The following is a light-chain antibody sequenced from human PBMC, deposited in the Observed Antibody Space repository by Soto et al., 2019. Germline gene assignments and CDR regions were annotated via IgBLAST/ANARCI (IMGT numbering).Light chain of an antibody. J-gene: IGKJ2*01. Sequence: AIQLTQSPSSLSASVGDRVTITCRASQGISNALAWYQQKPGKAPKLLIYDASSLESGVPSRFSGSGSGTDFTLTISSLQPEDFATYYCQQFNSYPPYTFGQGTKLEIK. CDR2: DAS. CDR1: QGISNA. CDR3: QQFNSYPPYT. V-gene: IGKV1-13*02.